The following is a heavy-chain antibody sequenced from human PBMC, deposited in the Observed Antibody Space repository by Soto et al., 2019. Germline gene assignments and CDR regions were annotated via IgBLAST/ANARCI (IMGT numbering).Heavy chain of an antibody. CDR3: ARDKIGDYGPYRYYYYGMGV. J-gene: IGHJ6*02. CDR1: GGSISSWGYY. Sequence: SETLSLTCTVSGGSISSWGYYWSWIRQHPGKGLEWIGYIYYSGSTYYNPSLRSRVTISVDTSKNQFSLKLSSVTAADTAVYYCARDKIGDYGPYRYYYYGMGVWGQGTTVTVSS. CDR2: IYYSGST. V-gene: IGHV4-31*03. D-gene: IGHD3-10*01.